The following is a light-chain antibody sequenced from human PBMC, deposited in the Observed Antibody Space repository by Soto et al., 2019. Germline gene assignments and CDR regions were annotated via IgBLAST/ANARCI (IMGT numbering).Light chain of an antibody. CDR3: SSYTTSSTSV. Sequence: QPASVSGSPGQSITISCTGTSSDVGGYNFVSWYRQHPGKAPKLMIFEISNRPSEVSNRFSGSKSGNTASLTISGLQADDEADYYCSSYTTSSTSVFGTGTKVTVL. CDR2: EIS. CDR1: SSDVGGYNF. V-gene: IGLV2-14*01. J-gene: IGLJ1*01.